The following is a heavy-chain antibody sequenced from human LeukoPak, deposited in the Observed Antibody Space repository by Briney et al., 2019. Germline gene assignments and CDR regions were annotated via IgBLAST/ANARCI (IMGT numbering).Heavy chain of an antibody. V-gene: IGHV3-23*01. D-gene: IGHD3-22*01. J-gene: IGHJ4*02. CDR3: AKGPDYYDSSGYYYPEYYFDY. Sequence: GGSLRLSCAASGFTFSSYAMSWVRQALGKGLEWVSAISGSGGSTYYADSVKGRFTISRDNSKNTLYLQMNSLRAEDTAVYYCAKGPDYYDSSGYYYPEYYFDYWGQGTLVTVSS. CDR2: ISGSGGST. CDR1: GFTFSSYA.